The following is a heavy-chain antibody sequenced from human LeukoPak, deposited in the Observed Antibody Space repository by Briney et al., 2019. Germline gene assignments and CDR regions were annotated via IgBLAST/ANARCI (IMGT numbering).Heavy chain of an antibody. J-gene: IGHJ6*03. V-gene: IGHV1-8*01. D-gene: IGHD6-6*01. Sequence: ASVKVSCKASGYTFTSYDINWVRQATGQGLEWMGWMNPNSGNTGYAQKFQGRVTMTRNTSISTAYMELSSLRSEDTAVYYCARLRNRDRAYSSSHRSNYYYYYMDVWGKGTTVTVSS. CDR2: MNPNSGNT. CDR3: ARLRNRDRAYSSSHRSNYYYYYMDV. CDR1: GYTFTSYD.